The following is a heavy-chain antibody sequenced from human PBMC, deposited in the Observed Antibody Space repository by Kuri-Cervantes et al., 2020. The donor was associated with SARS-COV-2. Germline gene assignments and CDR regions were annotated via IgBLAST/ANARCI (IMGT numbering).Heavy chain of an antibody. CDR2: IYTSGST. D-gene: IGHD3-3*01. Sequence: SETLSLSCTVSGGSISSGSYYWSWIRQPAGKGLEWIGRIYTSGSTNYDPSLKSRVTISVDTSKNQFSLKLSPVTAADTAVYYSARVVSRTIFGVVKPDAFDIWGQGTMVTVSS. V-gene: IGHV4-61*02. CDR1: GGSISSGSYY. J-gene: IGHJ3*02. CDR3: ARVVSRTIFGVVKPDAFDI.